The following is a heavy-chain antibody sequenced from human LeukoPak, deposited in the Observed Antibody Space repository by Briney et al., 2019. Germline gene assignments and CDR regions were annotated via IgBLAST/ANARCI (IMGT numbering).Heavy chain of an antibody. D-gene: IGHD5-18*01. Sequence: ASVKVSCKASGYTFTSYGISWVRQAPGQGLEWTGWISAYNGNTNYAQKFQGRVTITADESTSTAYMELSSLRSEDTAVYYCAGSPSKMDTAPVGTYIPTDWGQGTLVTVSS. CDR3: AGSPSKMDTAPVGTYIPTD. J-gene: IGHJ4*02. V-gene: IGHV1-18*01. CDR2: ISAYNGNT. CDR1: GYTFTSYG.